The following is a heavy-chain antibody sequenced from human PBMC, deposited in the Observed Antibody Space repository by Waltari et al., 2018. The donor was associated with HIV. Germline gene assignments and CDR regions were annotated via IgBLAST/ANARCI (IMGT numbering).Heavy chain of an antibody. J-gene: IGHJ4*02. CDR1: GYTFTSYD. CDR3: ARVYYDSSGYYGAAGY. Sequence: QVQLVQSGAEVKKPGASVKVSCKASGYTFTSYDINWVRQATGQGLEWMGWMNPNSGNTGYAQKFQGRVTMTRNTSISTAFMEVSSLRSEDTAVYYCARVYYDSSGYYGAAGYWGQGTLVTASS. V-gene: IGHV1-8*01. CDR2: MNPNSGNT. D-gene: IGHD3-22*01.